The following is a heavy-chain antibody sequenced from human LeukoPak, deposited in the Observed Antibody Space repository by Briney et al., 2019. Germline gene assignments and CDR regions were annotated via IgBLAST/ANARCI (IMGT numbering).Heavy chain of an antibody. J-gene: IGHJ4*02. V-gene: IGHV3-23*01. D-gene: IGHD3-16*02. Sequence: GGSLRLSCAASDFSFITYAMSWVRQAPGKGLEWVSTISTSGGSTYYADSVRGRFTFSRDNSKNTLYLQMNSLRAEDTAVYYCATQKRGSSRPYYFDYWGQGTLVTVSS. CDR1: DFSFITYA. CDR2: ISTSGGST. CDR3: ATQKRGSSRPYYFDY.